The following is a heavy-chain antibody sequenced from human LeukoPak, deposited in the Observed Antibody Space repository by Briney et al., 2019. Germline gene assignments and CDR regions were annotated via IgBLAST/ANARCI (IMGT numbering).Heavy chain of an antibody. CDR3: ARDNCSSTSCAHWYYYYGMDV. V-gene: IGHV3-30*04. CDR2: ISYDGSNK. D-gene: IGHD2-2*01. Sequence: PGGSLRLSCAASGFTFSSYAMHRVRQAPGKGLEWVAVISYDGSNKYYADSVKGRFTISRDNSKNTLYLQMNSLRAGDTAVYYCARDNCSSTSCAHWYYYYGMDVWGKGTTVTVSS. J-gene: IGHJ6*04. CDR1: GFTFSSYA.